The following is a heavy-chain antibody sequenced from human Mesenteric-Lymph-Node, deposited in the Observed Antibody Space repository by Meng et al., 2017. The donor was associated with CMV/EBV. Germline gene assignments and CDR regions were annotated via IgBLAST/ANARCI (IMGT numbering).Heavy chain of an antibody. CDR1: GFTFSTYW. Sequence: GESLKISCAASGFTFSTYWMTWVRQGPGKGLGWVANIRQDGGAKYYVDSVKGRFTISRDNAKNSLYLQLNSLRAEDTAVYYCARESMGYCRSTSCYQLGYYGMDVWGQGTTVTVSS. V-gene: IGHV3-7*01. CDR2: IRQDGGAK. CDR3: ARESMGYCRSTSCYQLGYYGMDV. D-gene: IGHD2-2*01. J-gene: IGHJ6*02.